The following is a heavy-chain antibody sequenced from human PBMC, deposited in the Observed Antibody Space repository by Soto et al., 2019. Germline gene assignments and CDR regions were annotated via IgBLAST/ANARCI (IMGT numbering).Heavy chain of an antibody. V-gene: IGHV3-72*01. J-gene: IGHJ4*02. Sequence: GSLRLSCAGSGFTLSDHYIDWVRQAPGKGLEWVGRSRDKAQGYSTAYAASVKGRFTTSRDESKNSVYLQMNSPRAEDTAVYYCARDIVGGTTYWGQGTLVTVSS. CDR3: ARDIVGGTTY. CDR1: GFTLSDHY. CDR2: SRDKAQGYST. D-gene: IGHD1-26*01.